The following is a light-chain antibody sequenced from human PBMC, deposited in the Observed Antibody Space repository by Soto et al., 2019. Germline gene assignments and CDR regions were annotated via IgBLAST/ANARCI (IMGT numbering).Light chain of an antibody. CDR3: LSADSSGTYGAV. CDR2: KDS. CDR1: ALPKKY. J-gene: IGLJ2*01. Sequence: SYELTQPPSVSVSLGQMARITCSGEALPKKYAYWYQQKPGQFPVLVIYKDSERPSGIPERFSGSSSGTIVTLTISGVQAEDEADYYCLSADSSGTYGAVFGGGTKVTVL. V-gene: IGLV3-16*01.